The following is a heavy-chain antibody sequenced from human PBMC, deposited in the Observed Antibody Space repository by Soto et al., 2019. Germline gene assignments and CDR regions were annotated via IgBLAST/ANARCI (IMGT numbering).Heavy chain of an antibody. Sequence: SVKVSCKASGGTFSSYTISWVRQAPGQGLEWMGRIIPILGIANYAQKFQGRVTITADKSTSTAYMELSSLRSEDTAVYYCARDGAPYGSGSYYPFDPWGQGTLVTVSS. CDR3: ARDGAPYGSGSYYPFDP. CDR1: GGTFSSYT. V-gene: IGHV1-69*04. J-gene: IGHJ5*02. CDR2: IIPILGIA. D-gene: IGHD3-10*01.